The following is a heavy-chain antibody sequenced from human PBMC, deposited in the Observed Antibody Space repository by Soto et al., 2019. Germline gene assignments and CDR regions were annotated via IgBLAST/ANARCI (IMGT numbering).Heavy chain of an antibody. CDR3: ARGKITGLFDY. Sequence: QVQLQQWGAGLLKPSETLSLTCAVYGGSFSGYYWTWIRQPPGTGLEWIGEINHSGSTNYNPSLKSRVTISVDTSKNQFSLNLTSVTAADTAVYYCARGKITGLFDYWGQGTLVTVSS. J-gene: IGHJ4*02. D-gene: IGHD2-8*02. V-gene: IGHV4-34*01. CDR2: INHSGST. CDR1: GGSFSGYY.